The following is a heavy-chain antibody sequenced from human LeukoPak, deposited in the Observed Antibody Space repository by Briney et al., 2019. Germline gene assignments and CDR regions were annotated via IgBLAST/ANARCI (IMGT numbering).Heavy chain of an antibody. D-gene: IGHD3-16*01. J-gene: IGHJ3*02. Sequence: GGSLRLSCAASGFTFSSYAMSRVRQAPGKGLEWVSAISGSGGSTYYADSVKGRFTISRDNSKNTLYLQMNSLRGEDTAVHYCAKSERGDYHDAFDIWGQGTMVTVSS. V-gene: IGHV3-23*01. CDR2: ISGSGGST. CDR3: AKSERGDYHDAFDI. CDR1: GFTFSSYA.